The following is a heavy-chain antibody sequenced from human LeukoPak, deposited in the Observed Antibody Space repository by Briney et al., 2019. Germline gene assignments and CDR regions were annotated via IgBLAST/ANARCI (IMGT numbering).Heavy chain of an antibody. CDR1: GFTVSSYG. J-gene: IGHJ4*02. V-gene: IGHV3-30*06. Sequence: GRSLRLSCAASGFTVSSYGMHWVRQAPGKGLEWVAFISYDGSNKYYADSVKGRFTFSRDNSKNTLYLQMNSLRSEDTAVYSCARVGLTANFDYWGQGTLVTVSS. CDR3: ARVGLTANFDY. CDR2: ISYDGSNK. D-gene: IGHD2-15*01.